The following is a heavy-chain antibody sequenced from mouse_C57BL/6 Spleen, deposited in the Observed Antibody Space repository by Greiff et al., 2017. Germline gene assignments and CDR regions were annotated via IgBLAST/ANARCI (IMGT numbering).Heavy chain of an antibody. V-gene: IGHV5-4*03. CDR1: GFTFSSYA. J-gene: IGHJ3*01. CDR3: ARGRFNWDEGFAY. Sequence: EVKLVESGGGLVKPGGSLKLSCAASGFTFSSYAMSWVRQTPEKRLEWVATISDGDSYTSYPDNVKGRFTISRDNAKNNLYLQMSHLKSEDTAMYYCARGRFNWDEGFAYWGQGTLVTVSA. CDR2: ISDGDSYT. D-gene: IGHD4-1*01.